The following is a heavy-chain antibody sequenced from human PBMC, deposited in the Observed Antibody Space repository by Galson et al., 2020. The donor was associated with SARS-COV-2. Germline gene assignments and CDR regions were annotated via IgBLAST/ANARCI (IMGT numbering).Heavy chain of an antibody. CDR3: ARAKDCRQWLGNPRKYYCYAMDV. CDR2: IWYDERNE. V-gene: IGHV3-33*01. J-gene: IGHJ6*02. Sequence: TGGSLRLSCAASGFTFSSYAVHWVRQAPGKGLEWVAVIWYDERNEYYADFVKGRLTISRDNSKNTLYLQVNSLRAEDTAVYYCARAKDCRQWLGNPRKYYCYAMDVWGRGTTVTVSS. CDR1: GFTFSSYA. D-gene: IGHD6-19*01.